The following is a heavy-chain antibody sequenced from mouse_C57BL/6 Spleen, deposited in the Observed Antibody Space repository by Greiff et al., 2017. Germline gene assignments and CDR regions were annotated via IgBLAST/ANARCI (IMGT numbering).Heavy chain of an antibody. Sequence: EVKLQESGPGLVKPSQSLSLTCSVTGYSITSGYYWNWIRQFPGNKLEWMGYISYDGSNNYNPLLKNRISITRDTSKNQFFLKLNSVTTEDTATYYCARDDGYSFDYWGQGTTLTVSS. CDR3: ARDDGYSFDY. J-gene: IGHJ2*01. CDR1: GYSITSGYY. V-gene: IGHV3-6*01. D-gene: IGHD2-3*01. CDR2: ISYDGSN.